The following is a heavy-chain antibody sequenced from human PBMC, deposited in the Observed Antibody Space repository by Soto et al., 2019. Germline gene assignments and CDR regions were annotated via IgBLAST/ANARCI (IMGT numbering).Heavy chain of an antibody. V-gene: IGHV3-48*02. CDR2: IGGASSPI. Sequence: HPGGSLRLSCAASGFTFSSYSMNWVRQAPGKGLEWISYIGGASSPIDYADSVKGRFTISRDNAKTSLYLQMNSLRDEDTAVYYCARDLAYAFDIWGQGTMVTVSS. CDR1: GFTFSSYS. CDR3: ARDLAYAFDI. J-gene: IGHJ3*02.